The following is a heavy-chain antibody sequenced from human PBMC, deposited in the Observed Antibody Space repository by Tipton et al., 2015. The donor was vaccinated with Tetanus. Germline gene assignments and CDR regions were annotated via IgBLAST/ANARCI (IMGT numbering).Heavy chain of an antibody. J-gene: IGHJ2*01. V-gene: IGHV3-21*01. D-gene: IGHD3-10*01. Sequence: SLRLSCAASRFTFSSYSMNWVRQAPGKGLEWVSSISSSGAYIYYADSVKGRFTISRDNAKNSLYLQMNSLRAEVTAVYYCARDPNANFFGSGSYLFDLWGRGTRVTVTS. CDR1: RFTFSSYS. CDR2: ISSSGAYI. CDR3: ARDPNANFFGSGSYLFDL.